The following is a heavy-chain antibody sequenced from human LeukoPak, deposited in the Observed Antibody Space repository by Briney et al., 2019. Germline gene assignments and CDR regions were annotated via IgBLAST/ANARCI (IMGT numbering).Heavy chain of an antibody. CDR1: GFTFSRYA. D-gene: IGHD2-8*02. CDR3: AKEGEYSTGYYYFDC. CDR2: ISANAGST. Sequence: GGSLRLSCAASGFTFSRYAMSWVRQAPGKGLEWVSVISANAGSTYYADSVKGRFTISRDNSKNTLYLQMSSLRAEDTAVYYCAKEGEYSTGYYYFDCWGQGALVTVSS. J-gene: IGHJ4*02. V-gene: IGHV3-23*01.